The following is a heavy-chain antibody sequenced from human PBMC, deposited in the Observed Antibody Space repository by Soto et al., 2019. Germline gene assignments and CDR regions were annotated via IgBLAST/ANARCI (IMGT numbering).Heavy chain of an antibody. V-gene: IGHV1-2*04. CDR2: INPNSGGT. CDR3: ARDEGGNYYDSSGYYYYGMDV. D-gene: IGHD3-22*01. CDR1: GYTFTGYY. Sequence: ASVKVSCKASGYTFTGYYMHWVRQAPGQGLEWMGWINPNSGGTNYAQKFQGWVTMTRDTSISTAYMELSRLRSDDTAVYYCARDEGGNYYDSSGYYYYGMDVWGQGTAVTVS. J-gene: IGHJ6*02.